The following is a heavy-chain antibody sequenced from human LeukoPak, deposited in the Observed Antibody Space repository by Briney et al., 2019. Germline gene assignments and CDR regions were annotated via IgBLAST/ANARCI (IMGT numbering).Heavy chain of an antibody. CDR2: IYTSGST. D-gene: IGHD4-23*01. Sequence: PSETLSLTCTVSGGSISSGSYYWSWIRQPAGKGLEWIGRIYTSGSTNYNPSLKSRVTISVDTSKNQFSLKLSSVTAADTAVYYCASADTVVIIFDIWGQGTMVTVSS. CDR1: GGSISSGSYY. CDR3: ASADTVVIIFDI. J-gene: IGHJ3*02. V-gene: IGHV4-61*02.